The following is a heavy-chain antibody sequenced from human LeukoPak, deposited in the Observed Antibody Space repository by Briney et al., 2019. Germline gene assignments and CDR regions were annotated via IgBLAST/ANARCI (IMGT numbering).Heavy chain of an antibody. V-gene: IGHV3-11*01. J-gene: IGHJ6*02. Sequence: GGSLRLSCAASGFTFSDYYMSWIRQAPGKGLEWVSYISSSGSTIYYADSVKGRFTISRDNAKNSLYLQMNSLRAEDTAVYYCARDGYSSSWYDYYYGMDVWGQGTTVTVSS. CDR1: GFTFSDYY. D-gene: IGHD6-13*01. CDR2: ISSSGSTI. CDR3: ARDGYSSSWYDYYYGMDV.